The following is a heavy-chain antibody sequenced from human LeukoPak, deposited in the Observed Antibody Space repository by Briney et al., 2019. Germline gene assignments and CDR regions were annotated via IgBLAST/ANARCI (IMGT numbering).Heavy chain of an antibody. CDR3: IRESNYYDSSTSPGYFDL. J-gene: IGHJ2*01. D-gene: IGHD3-22*01. CDR2: IDTAGGT. CDR1: GFTFSTYD. V-gene: IGHV3-13*01. Sequence: GSLRLSCAASGFTFSTYDMHWVRQAAGKGLEWVSAIDTAGGTYYPGSVKGRFTISRENTKNSLYLQMNSLRAGDTAVYYCIRESNYYDSSTSPGYFDLWGRGTLVTVSS.